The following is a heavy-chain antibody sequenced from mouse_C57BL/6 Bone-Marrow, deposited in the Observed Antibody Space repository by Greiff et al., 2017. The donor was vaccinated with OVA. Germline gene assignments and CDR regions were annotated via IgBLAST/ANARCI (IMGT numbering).Heavy chain of an antibody. J-gene: IGHJ1*03. CDR3: ARITTDWYFDV. D-gene: IGHD1-1*01. CDR2: IYPGGGYT. CDR1: GYTFTNYW. Sequence: VQLVESGAELVRPGTSVKMSCKASGYTFTNYWIGWAKQRPGHGLEWIGDIYPGGGYTNYNEKFKGKATLTADKSSSTAYMQFSSLTSEDSAIYYCARITTDWYFDVWGTGTTVTVSS. V-gene: IGHV1-63*01.